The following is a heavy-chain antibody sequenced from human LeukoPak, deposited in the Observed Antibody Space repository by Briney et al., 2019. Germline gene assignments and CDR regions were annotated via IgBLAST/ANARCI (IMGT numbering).Heavy chain of an antibody. J-gene: IGHJ6*03. D-gene: IGHD1-26*01. CDR1: GGSISSSSYY. CDR2: IYYSGST. Sequence: PSETLSLTCTVSGGSISSSSYYWGWIRQPPGKGLEWIGSIYYSGSTYYNPSLKSRVTISVDTSKNQFSLKLSSVTAADTAVYYCARDRELLHYYYMDVWGKRTTVTVSS. V-gene: IGHV4-39*07. CDR3: ARDRELLHYYYMDV.